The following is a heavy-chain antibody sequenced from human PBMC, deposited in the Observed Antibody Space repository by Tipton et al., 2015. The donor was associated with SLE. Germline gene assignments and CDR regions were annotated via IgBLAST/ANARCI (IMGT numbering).Heavy chain of an antibody. CDR2: INRSGST. CDR1: GGSFSGYY. D-gene: IGHD3-22*01. CDR3: ARQPQLHYDSREDYFDY. V-gene: IGHV4-34*01. Sequence: TLSLTCAVYGGSFSGYYWSWIRQPPGKGLEWIGEINRSGSTNYNPSLKSRVTISVDTSKNQFSLKLSSVTAADTAVYYCARQPQLHYDSREDYFDYWGQGTLVTVSS. J-gene: IGHJ4*02.